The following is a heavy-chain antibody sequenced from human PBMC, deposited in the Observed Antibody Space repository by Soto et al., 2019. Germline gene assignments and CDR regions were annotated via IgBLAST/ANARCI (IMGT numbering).Heavy chain of an antibody. D-gene: IGHD3-9*01. CDR2: INHSGST. CDR1: GGSFSGYY. V-gene: IGHV4-34*01. CDR3: ARVLRYFDWLLSH. Sequence: SETLSLTCAVYGGSFSGYYWSWIRQPPGKGLEWIGEINHSGSTNYNPSLKSRVTISVDTSKNQFSLKLSSVTAADTAVYYCARVLRYFDWLLSHWGQGTLVNV. J-gene: IGHJ4*02.